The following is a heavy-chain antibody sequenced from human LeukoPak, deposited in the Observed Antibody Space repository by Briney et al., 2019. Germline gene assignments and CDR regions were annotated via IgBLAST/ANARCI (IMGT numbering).Heavy chain of an antibody. CDR3: ARRTSAALRSFDY. Sequence: SETLSLTCAVSGYSISSGYCWGWIRQPPGKGLEWIGSIYHSGSTYYNPSLKSRVTISVDTSKNQFSLKLSSVTAADTAVYYCARRTSAALRSFDYWGQGTLVTVSS. CDR1: GYSISSGYC. D-gene: IGHD2-15*01. J-gene: IGHJ4*02. CDR2: IYHSGST. V-gene: IGHV4-38-2*01.